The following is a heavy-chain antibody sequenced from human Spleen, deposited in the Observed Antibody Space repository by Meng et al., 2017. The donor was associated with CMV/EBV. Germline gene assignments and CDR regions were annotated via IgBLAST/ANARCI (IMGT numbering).Heavy chain of an antibody. Sequence: GESLKISCAASGFTFSSYAMSWVRQAPGKGLEWLSVIYSGGYNTYYADSVKGRFTISRDDSKNTLYLQMNSLRAEDTAVYYCVRDLKYSGYDPYYFDYWGQGTVVTVSS. J-gene: IGHJ4*02. CDR2: IYSGGYNT. D-gene: IGHD5-12*01. V-gene: IGHV3-23*03. CDR3: VRDLKYSGYDPYYFDY. CDR1: GFTFSSYA.